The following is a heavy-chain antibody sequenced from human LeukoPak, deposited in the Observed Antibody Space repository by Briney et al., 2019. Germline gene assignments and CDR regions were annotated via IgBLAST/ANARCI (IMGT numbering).Heavy chain of an antibody. D-gene: IGHD3-22*01. J-gene: IGHJ4*02. CDR1: GGSFSGYY. CDR3: ARGKRSSGYYYAPYYFDY. V-gene: IGHV4-34*01. CDR2: INHSGST. Sequence: SETLSLTCAVYGGSFSGYYWSWIRQPPGKGLEWIGEINHSGSTNYNPSLKSRVTISVDTSKNQFSLKRSSVTAADTAVYYCARGKRSSGYYYAPYYFDYWGQGTLVTVSS.